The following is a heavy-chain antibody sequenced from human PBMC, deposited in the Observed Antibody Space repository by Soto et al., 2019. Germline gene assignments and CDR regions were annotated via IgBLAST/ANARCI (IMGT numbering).Heavy chain of an antibody. CDR2: ISYDGTNK. CDR3: AKDQGGGNVEGHHYYGMDV. J-gene: IGHJ6*02. V-gene: IGHV3-30*18. CDR1: GFTFSSYG. Sequence: QVQLVESGGGVVQPGRSLRLSCAASGFTFSSYGMHWVRQAPGKGLEWVAVISYDGTNKYYADSVKGRFTISRDNSKNTLYLQMNSVRAEDTAVYYCAKDQGGGNVEGHHYYGMDVWGQGTTVTGSS. D-gene: IGHD2-15*01.